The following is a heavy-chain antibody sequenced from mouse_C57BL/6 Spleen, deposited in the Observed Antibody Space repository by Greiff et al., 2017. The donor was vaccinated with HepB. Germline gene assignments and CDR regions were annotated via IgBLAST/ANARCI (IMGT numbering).Heavy chain of an antibody. J-gene: IGHJ1*03. D-gene: IGHD2-4*01. Sequence: QVQLQQSGAELVKPGASVKISCKASGYAFSSYWMNWVKQRPGKGLEWIGQIYPGDGDTNYNGKFKGKATLTADKASSTAYMQLSSLTSEDSAVYFCARSNYDWYFDVWGTGTTVTVSS. CDR1: GYAFSSYW. CDR2: IYPGDGDT. V-gene: IGHV1-80*01. CDR3: ARSNYDWYFDV.